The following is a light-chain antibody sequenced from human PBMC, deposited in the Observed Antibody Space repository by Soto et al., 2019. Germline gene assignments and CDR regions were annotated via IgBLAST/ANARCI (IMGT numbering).Light chain of an antibody. Sequence: DIQMTQSPSSLSASVGHTVTITCRASQDVRSDLGWYQHKPGKAPKRLIYSASRLQGGVRSSFSGSGSWTEVALTIVSLQPEDSAKYYWLQHDSFPYTFGQGTRLE. V-gene: IGKV1-17*01. CDR3: LQHDSFPYT. CDR2: SAS. CDR1: QDVRSD. J-gene: IGKJ2*01.